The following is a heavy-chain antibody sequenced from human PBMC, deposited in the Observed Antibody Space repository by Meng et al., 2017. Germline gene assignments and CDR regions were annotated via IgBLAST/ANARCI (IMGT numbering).Heavy chain of an antibody. V-gene: IGHV1-69*13. CDR1: GGTFSSYA. CDR2: IIPIFGTA. Sequence: SVKVSCKASGGTFSSYAISWVRQAPGQGLEWMGGIIPIFGTANYAQKFQGRVTITADESTSTAYMELSSLRSEDTAVYYCARDTYRSGNYWYFDLWGRGTLVTVSS. D-gene: IGHD6-19*01. J-gene: IGHJ2*01. CDR3: ARDTYRSGNYWYFDL.